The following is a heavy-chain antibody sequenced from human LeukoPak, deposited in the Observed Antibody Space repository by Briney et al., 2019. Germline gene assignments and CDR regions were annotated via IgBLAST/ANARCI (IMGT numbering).Heavy chain of an antibody. CDR3: ARHGYSSSRIPTKYYYYGMDV. D-gene: IGHD6-13*01. J-gene: IGHJ6*02. CDR1: GGSISSYD. Sequence: PSETLSLTCTVSGGSISSYDWSWIRQPPGKGLEWIGYIYYSGSTNYDPSLKSRVTISVDTSKNQFSLKLSSVTAADTAVYYCARHGYSSSRIPTKYYYYGMDVWGQGTTVTVSS. V-gene: IGHV4-59*08. CDR2: IYYSGST.